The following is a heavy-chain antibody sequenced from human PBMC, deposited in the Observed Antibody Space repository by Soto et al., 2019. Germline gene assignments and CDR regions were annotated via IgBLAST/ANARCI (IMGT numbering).Heavy chain of an antibody. V-gene: IGHV3-13*05. CDR1: GFFFNNYA. D-gene: IGHD2-2*01. Sequence: QLVESGGGLTQAGGSLRLSCVGSGFFFNNYAMHWVRQVRGKGLEWVSAIGAADDPYYSVSVKGRFIVSRDNAQKSLYLQMNNLRAADTAVYFGARAYTGQLPRRGDYYYALDVWGRGTTVTVSS. J-gene: IGHJ6*02. CDR3: ARAYTGQLPRRGDYYYALDV. CDR2: IGAADDP.